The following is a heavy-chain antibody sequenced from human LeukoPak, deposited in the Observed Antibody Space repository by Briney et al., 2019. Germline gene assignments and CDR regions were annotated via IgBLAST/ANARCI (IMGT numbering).Heavy chain of an antibody. D-gene: IGHD5-12*01. CDR3: AKGYSGYEYGSFDY. Sequence: GGSLRLSCAASGFTFSSYGMHWVRQAPGKGLEWVAFIRYDGSNKYYADSVKGRFTISRDNSKNTLYLQMNSLRAEDTAVYYCAKGYSGYEYGSFDYWGQGTLVTVSS. J-gene: IGHJ4*02. CDR1: GFTFSSYG. V-gene: IGHV3-30*02. CDR2: IRYDGSNK.